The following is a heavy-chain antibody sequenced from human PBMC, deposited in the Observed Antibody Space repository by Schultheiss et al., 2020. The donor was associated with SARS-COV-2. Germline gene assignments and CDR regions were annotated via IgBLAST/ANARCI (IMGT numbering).Heavy chain of an antibody. CDR3: ASSNYGSGSYSFYFDY. V-gene: IGHV4-61*02. J-gene: IGHJ4*02. CDR1: GGSISSGGYY. D-gene: IGHD3-10*01. Sequence: SQTLSLTCTVSGGSISSGGYYWSWIRQPAGQGLEWIGRIYTSGNTNYNPSLKSRVTISVDTSKNQFSLKLSSVTAADTAVYYCASSNYGSGSYSFYFDYWGQGTLVTVSS. CDR2: IYTSGNT.